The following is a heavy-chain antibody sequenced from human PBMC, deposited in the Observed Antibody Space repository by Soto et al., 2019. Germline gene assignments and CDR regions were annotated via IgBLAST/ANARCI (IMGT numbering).Heavy chain of an antibody. J-gene: IGHJ6*02. CDR1: GYTFTTYD. CDR2: ISTYNGNT. V-gene: IGHV1-18*01. Sequence: QVQLVQSGAEVKKPGASVKVSCKASGYTFTTYDISWVRQAPGQGLEWMGRISTYNGNTNYPQSLQGRLTMTTDTSTTTAYMELRSLRSDDTAVYYCARDPYHVLMVNAPNLYGMEVCGQGTTVTVSS. CDR3: ARDPYHVLMVNAPNLYGMEV. D-gene: IGHD2-8*01.